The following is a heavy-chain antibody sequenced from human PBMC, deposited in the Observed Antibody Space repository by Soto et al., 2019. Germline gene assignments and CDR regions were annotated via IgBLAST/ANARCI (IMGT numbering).Heavy chain of an antibody. CDR3: ARDVLAAAGTNYYYGMDV. CDR2: INPNSGGT. V-gene: IGHV1-2*02. CDR1: GYTFTGYY. Sequence: QVQLVQSGAEVKKPGASVKVSCKASGYTFTGYYMLWVRQAPGQGLEWMGWINPNSGGTNYAQKFQGRVTMTSDTSISTAYMELSRLRSDDTAVYYCARDVLAAAGTNYYYGMDVWGQGTTVTVSS. D-gene: IGHD6-13*01. J-gene: IGHJ6*02.